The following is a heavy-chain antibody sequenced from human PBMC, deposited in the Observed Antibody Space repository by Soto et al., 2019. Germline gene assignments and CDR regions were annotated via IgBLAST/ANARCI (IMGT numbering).Heavy chain of an antibody. CDR1: GFTFSSYA. CDR2: ISGSGGST. J-gene: IGHJ4*02. D-gene: IGHD3-3*01. Sequence: PGGSLRLSCAASGFTFSSYAMSWVRQAPGKGLEWVSAISGSGGSTYYADSVKGRFTISRDNSKNTLYLQMNSLRAEDTAVYYCAKGTDYDFWSGHEVYYFDYWGQGTLVTVSS. CDR3: AKGTDYDFWSGHEVYYFDY. V-gene: IGHV3-23*01.